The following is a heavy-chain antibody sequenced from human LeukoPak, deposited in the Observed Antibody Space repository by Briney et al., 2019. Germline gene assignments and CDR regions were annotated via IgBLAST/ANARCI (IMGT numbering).Heavy chain of an antibody. V-gene: IGHV4-39*01. Sequence: PSETLSPTCTVSGGTISSSSYYWGWIRQPPGKGLEWIGSIYYSGSTYYNPSLMSRVTISVDTSKNQFSLKLSSVTAADTAVYYCARVQKGGSDYYFDYWGQGTLVTVSS. CDR3: ARVQKGGSDYYFDY. D-gene: IGHD2-21*02. CDR1: GGTISSSSYY. CDR2: IYYSGST. J-gene: IGHJ4*02.